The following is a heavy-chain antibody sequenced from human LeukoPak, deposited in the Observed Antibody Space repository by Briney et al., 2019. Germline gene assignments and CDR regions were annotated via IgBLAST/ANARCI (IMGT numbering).Heavy chain of an antibody. CDR1: GGSFSGYY. J-gene: IGHJ4*02. CDR3: ARELLGIPTYYFDY. CDR2: INHSGST. V-gene: IGHV4-34*01. Sequence: PSETLSLTCAVYGGSFSGYYWSWIRQPPGKGLEWIGEINHSGSTNYNPSLKRRVTISVEKSKNQFSLKMSCVTAADTAVYYCARELLGIPTYYFDYWGQGTLVTVSS. D-gene: IGHD1-7*01.